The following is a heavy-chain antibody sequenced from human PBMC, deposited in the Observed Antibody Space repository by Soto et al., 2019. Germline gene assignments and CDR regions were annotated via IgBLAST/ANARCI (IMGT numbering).Heavy chain of an antibody. CDR1: GYTFTSYG. CDR2: ISAYNGNT. Sequence: QVQLVQSGAEVKKPGASVKVSCKASGYTFTSYGISWVRQAPGQGREWMGWISAYNGNTNYAQKLQRRVTMTKDTTTSKAYMELRRLRSDDTAVYYCERDWAAVGRFDSGGKGTLVTVSS. J-gene: IGHJ4*02. V-gene: IGHV1-18*01. D-gene: IGHD3-16*01. CDR3: ERDWAAVGRFDS.